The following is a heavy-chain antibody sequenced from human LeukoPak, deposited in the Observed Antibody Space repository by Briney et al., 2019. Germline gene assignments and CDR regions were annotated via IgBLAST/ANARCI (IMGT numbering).Heavy chain of an antibody. Sequence: PSETLSLTCAVYGGSFSGYYWSWIRQPPGKGLEWIGEINHSGSTNYNPSLKSRVTISVDTSKNQFSLKLSSVTAADTAVYYCARLPVEHSGVYSWFDPWGQGTLVTVSS. CDR1: GGSFSGYY. CDR2: INHSGST. V-gene: IGHV4-34*01. CDR3: ARLPVEHSGVYSWFDP. D-gene: IGHD1-26*01. J-gene: IGHJ5*02.